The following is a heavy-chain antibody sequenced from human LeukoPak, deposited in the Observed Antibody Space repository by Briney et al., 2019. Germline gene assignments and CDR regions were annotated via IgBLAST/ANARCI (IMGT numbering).Heavy chain of an antibody. CDR3: AKDDYGDYQVLDY. Sequence: GGSLRLSCAASGFTLDDYAMHWVRHAPGKGLEWVSLISGDGGSTYYADSVKGRFTISRDNSKNSLYLQMNSLRTEDTALYYCAKDDYGDYQVLDYWGQGTLVTVSS. CDR1: GFTLDDYA. D-gene: IGHD4-17*01. J-gene: IGHJ4*02. CDR2: ISGDGGST. V-gene: IGHV3-43*02.